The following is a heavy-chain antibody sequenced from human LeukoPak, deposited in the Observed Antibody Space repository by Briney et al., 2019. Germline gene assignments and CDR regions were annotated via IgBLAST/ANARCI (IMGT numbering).Heavy chain of an antibody. V-gene: IGHV3-74*01. CDR1: GFTFSSYW. J-gene: IGHJ3*02. D-gene: IGHD6-13*01. Sequence: GGSLRLSCAASGFTFSSYWMHWVRQAQGKGRVWVSRINSDGSSTTYADSVESRFTTSRDNAKNTLYLQMSSLRVEDTAVYYCANGYSSTYYNALDIRGQGTMVTVSS. CDR2: INSDGSST. CDR3: ANGYSSTYYNALDI.